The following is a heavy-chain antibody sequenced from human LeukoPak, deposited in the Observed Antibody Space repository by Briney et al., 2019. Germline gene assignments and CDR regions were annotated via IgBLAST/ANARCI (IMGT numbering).Heavy chain of an antibody. V-gene: IGHV3-30*18. J-gene: IGHJ4*02. CDR1: GFTFSSYG. CDR3: AKEEDYYESSAFDY. D-gene: IGHD3-22*01. Sequence: GGSLRLSCAASGFTFSSYGMHWVRQAPGKGLEWVAVISYDGSNKYYADSVKGRFTISRDNSKNTLYLQMNSLRAEDMAVYYCAKEEDYYESSAFDYWGQGTLVTVSS. CDR2: ISYDGSNK.